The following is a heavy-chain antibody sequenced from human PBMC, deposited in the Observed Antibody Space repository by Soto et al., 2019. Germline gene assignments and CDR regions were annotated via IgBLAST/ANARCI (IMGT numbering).Heavy chain of an antibody. D-gene: IGHD6-19*01. CDR3: AREKAVAGTIFDY. Sequence: EVQLVESGGGSVQPGGSLRLSCAVSGFSLSSYWMHWARQAPGKGLVWVSRIQSDGSSTNYADSVKGRFTISRDNAKNTLYLQMDSLRVEDTAVYYCAREKAVAGTIFDYWGQGALVTVSS. CDR2: IQSDGSST. V-gene: IGHV3-74*01. CDR1: GFSLSSYW. J-gene: IGHJ4*02.